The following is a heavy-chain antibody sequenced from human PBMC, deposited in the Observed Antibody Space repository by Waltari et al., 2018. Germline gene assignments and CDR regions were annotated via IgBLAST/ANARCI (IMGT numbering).Heavy chain of an antibody. CDR3: ARESESGVDY. CDR2: IYYSGST. CDR1: GGSISSYY. D-gene: IGHD3-10*01. Sequence: QVQLQESGPGLVKSSETLSLTCTVSGGSISSYYWSWIRQPPGKGLEWIGYIYYSGSTNYNPSLKSRVTISVDTSKNQFSLKLSSVTAADTAVYYCARESESGVDYWGQGTLVTVSS. J-gene: IGHJ4*02. V-gene: IGHV4-59*01.